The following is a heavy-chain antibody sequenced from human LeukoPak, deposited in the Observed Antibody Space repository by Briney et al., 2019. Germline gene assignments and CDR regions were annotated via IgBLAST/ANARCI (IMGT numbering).Heavy chain of an antibody. CDR2: INNSGST. V-gene: IGHV4-34*01. J-gene: IGHJ5*02. D-gene: IGHD3-10*01. CDR3: ARDMVAGSFDP. CDR1: GGSFSGYY. Sequence: YPSESLSLTCAVYGGSFSGYYWSWIRQPPGKGLEWIGEINNSGSTNYNPPLKSRVAISVATSKNQNTLKLSPVTAADTAVYYCARDMVAGSFDPWGQGTLVTVSS.